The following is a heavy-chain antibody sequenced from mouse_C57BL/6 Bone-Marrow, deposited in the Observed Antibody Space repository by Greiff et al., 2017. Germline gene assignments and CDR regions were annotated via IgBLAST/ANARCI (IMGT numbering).Heavy chain of an antibody. J-gene: IGHJ3*01. CDR2: FRHHDNGYST. D-gene: IGHD2-3*01. CDR3: ARYYDY. V-gene: IGHV7-3*01. CDR1: GFTFPDYY. Sequence: VQVEASGGGLVQPGGSLSLSCAASGFTFPDYYLSCFRQPPRKALEWLGFFRHHDNGYSTEYSAAGKGRFTISRDNSQSILYLQMNALRAEDSATYYCARYYDYWGQGTLVTVSA.